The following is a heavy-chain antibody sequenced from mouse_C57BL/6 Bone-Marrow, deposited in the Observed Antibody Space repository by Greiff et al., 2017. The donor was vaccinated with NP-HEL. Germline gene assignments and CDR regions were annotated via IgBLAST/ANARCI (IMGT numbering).Heavy chain of an antibody. V-gene: IGHV1-62-2*01. Sequence: QVHVKQSGAELVKPGASVKLSCKASGYTFTEYTIHWVKQRSGQGLEGIGWFYPGSGMIKYNEKFKDKATLNADKSSSTVYRELSRLTSEDSAVYFCARHEDPVVPTGFAYWGQGTLVTVSA. CDR1: GYTFTEYT. CDR3: ARHEDPVVPTGFAY. J-gene: IGHJ3*01. D-gene: IGHD1-1*01. CDR2: FYPGSGMI.